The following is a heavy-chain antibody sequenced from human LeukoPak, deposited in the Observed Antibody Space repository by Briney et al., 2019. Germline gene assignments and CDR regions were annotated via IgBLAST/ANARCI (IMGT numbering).Heavy chain of an antibody. CDR3: ASGFIPGYFDY. CDR1: GGSISSRY. CDR2: IYYSGST. V-gene: IGHV4-59*11. D-gene: IGHD2-21*01. J-gene: IGHJ4*02. Sequence: PSETLSLTCTVSGGSISSRYWSWIRQPPGKGLEWIGYIYYSGSTNYNPSLKSRVTILVDTSKIQFSLKLSSVTAADTAVYYCASGFIPGYFDYWGQGTLVTVSS.